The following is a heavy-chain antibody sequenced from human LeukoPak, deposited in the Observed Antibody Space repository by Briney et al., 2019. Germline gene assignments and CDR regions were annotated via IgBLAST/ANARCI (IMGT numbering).Heavy chain of an antibody. D-gene: IGHD6-13*01. CDR3: TRATVAAVGSSSTYYFDY. V-gene: IGHV4-38-2*02. J-gene: IGHJ4*02. CDR1: DYSISSGYF. CDR2: IYHSGST. Sequence: SETLSLTCTVSDYSISSGYFWGWIRPAPGKGLEWIVNIYHSGSTYYNPSLKSRVTISVDTSKNQFSLRLTSVTAADTAMYFCTRATVAAVGSSSTYYFDYWSQGILVTVSS.